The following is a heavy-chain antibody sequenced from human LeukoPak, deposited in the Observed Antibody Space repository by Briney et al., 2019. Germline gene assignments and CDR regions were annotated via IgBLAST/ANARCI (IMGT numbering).Heavy chain of an antibody. CDR1: GFTFSSYA. J-gene: IGHJ5*02. Sequence: GGSLRLSCAASGFTFSSYAMSWVRQAPGKGLEWVSAISGSGGSTYYADSVKGRFTISRDNSKNTLYLQMNSLRAEDTAVYYCAKGGSGSSWYDWFDPWGQGTLVTVSS. V-gene: IGHV3-23*01. CDR2: ISGSGGST. D-gene: IGHD6-13*01. CDR3: AKGGSGSSWYDWFDP.